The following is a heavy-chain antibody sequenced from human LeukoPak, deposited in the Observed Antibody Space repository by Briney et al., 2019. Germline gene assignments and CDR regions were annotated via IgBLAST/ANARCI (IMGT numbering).Heavy chain of an antibody. CDR3: ATKQWLAPPPDS. CDR1: GFTFSKYW. CDR2: INTDGTVT. Sequence: PGGSLRLSCAASGFTFSKYWMLWVRHAPGKGLGSVSRINTDGTVTTYADSVKGRFTVSRDNADNTMFLQMNSVGDEDTAVYYCATKQWLAPPPDSWGQGTPVTVSS. D-gene: IGHD6-19*01. J-gene: IGHJ4*02. V-gene: IGHV3-74*01.